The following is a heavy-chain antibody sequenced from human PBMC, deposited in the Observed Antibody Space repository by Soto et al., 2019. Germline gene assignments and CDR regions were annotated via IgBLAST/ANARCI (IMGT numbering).Heavy chain of an antibody. CDR1: GDRFTSYG. Sequence: ASVKPSCKACGDRFTSYGISWVRQAPKQGLEWMGWISAYNGNTHYAQKFQDRVTMTTDTSTSTAYMELRSLRPDDTAVYFCARRVGVAPVYDAYDFWGQGTMVTVSS. V-gene: IGHV1-18*01. CDR2: ISAYNGNT. D-gene: IGHD2-15*01. J-gene: IGHJ3*01. CDR3: ARRVGVAPVYDAYDF.